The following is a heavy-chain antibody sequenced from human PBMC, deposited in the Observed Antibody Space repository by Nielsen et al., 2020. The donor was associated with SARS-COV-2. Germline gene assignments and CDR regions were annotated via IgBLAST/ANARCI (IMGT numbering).Heavy chain of an antibody. CDR2: INAGNGNT. CDR3: ARAHLYYDILTGYDYYYYGMDV. Sequence: ASVKVSCKASGYTFTIYAMHWVRQAPGQRLEWMGWINAGNGNTKYSQKFQGRVTITRDTSASTAYMELSSLRSEDTAVYYCARAHLYYDILTGYDYYYYGMDVWGQGTTVTVSS. J-gene: IGHJ6*02. V-gene: IGHV1-3*01. CDR1: GYTFTIYA. D-gene: IGHD3-9*01.